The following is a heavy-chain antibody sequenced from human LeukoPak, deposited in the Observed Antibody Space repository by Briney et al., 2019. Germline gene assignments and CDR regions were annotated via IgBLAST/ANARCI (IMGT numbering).Heavy chain of an antibody. J-gene: IGHJ4*02. CDR2: INSDGSST. CDR3: ARDQHSSSWYIDY. V-gene: IGHV3-74*01. CDR1: GFTFSSYW. D-gene: IGHD6-13*01. Sequence: GGSLRLSCAASGFTFSSYWMHWVCQAPGKGLVWVSRINSDGSSTSYADSVKGRFTISRDNAKNTLYLQMNSLRAEDTAVYYCARDQHSSSWYIDYWGQGTLVTVSS.